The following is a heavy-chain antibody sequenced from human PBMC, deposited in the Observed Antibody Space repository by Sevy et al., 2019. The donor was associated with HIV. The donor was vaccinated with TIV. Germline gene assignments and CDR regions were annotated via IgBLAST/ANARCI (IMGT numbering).Heavy chain of an antibody. D-gene: IGHD1-26*01. CDR2: ISTRSTTI. CDR1: GFTFSRYS. Sequence: GGSLRLSCAASGFTFSRYSMNWVRQAPGKGLEWISYISTRSTTIYYADSVKGRFTISRDNAKNSLYLQINSLRVEDTAVYYCASFSGSYWGQGTLVTVSS. CDR3: ASFSGSY. V-gene: IGHV3-48*01. J-gene: IGHJ4*02.